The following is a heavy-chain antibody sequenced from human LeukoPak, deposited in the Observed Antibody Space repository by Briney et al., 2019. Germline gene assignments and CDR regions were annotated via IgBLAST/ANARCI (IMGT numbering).Heavy chain of an antibody. Sequence: GGSLRLSCAASGFTFSGYAMSWVRQAPGKGLEWVSTISGSGVSTYYADSVKGRFTSSRDNSKNTLCLQMNNLRAEDTAVYYCAKESRCYYGSGSFSSQFDYWGQGNLVTVSS. J-gene: IGHJ4*02. CDR3: AKESRCYYGSGSFSSQFDY. V-gene: IGHV3-23*01. CDR2: ISGSGVST. D-gene: IGHD3-10*01. CDR1: GFTFSGYA.